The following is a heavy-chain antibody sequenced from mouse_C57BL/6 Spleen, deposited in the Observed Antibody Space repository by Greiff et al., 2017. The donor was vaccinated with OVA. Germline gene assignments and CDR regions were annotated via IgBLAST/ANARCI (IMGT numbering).Heavy chain of an antibody. CDR2: IYPGDGDT. CDR3: ARDYYGSSYEGYFDV. Sequence: LQQSGASVKISCKASGYAFSSYWMNWVKQRPGKGLEWIGQIYPGDGDTNYNGKFKGKATLTADKSSSTAYMQLSSLTSEDSAVYFCARDYYGSSYEGYFDVWGTGTTVTVSS. D-gene: IGHD1-1*01. V-gene: IGHV1-80*01. J-gene: IGHJ1*03. CDR1: GYAFSSYW.